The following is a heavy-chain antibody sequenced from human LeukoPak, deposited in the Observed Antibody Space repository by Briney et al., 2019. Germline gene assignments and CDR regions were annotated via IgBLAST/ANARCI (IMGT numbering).Heavy chain of an antibody. Sequence: SETLSLTCTVSGGSISSYYWSWIRQPAGKGLEWIGRIYTSGSTNYNPSLKSRVTISVDTSKNQFSLKLSSVTAADTAVYYCARVGTIFGGQNWFDPWGQGTLVTVSS. V-gene: IGHV4-4*07. D-gene: IGHD3-3*01. CDR2: IYTSGST. CDR1: GGSISSYY. CDR3: ARVGTIFGGQNWFDP. J-gene: IGHJ5*02.